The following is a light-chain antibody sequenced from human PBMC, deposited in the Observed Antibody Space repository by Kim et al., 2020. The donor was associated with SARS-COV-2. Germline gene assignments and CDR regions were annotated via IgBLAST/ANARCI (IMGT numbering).Light chain of an antibody. CDR3: TSYTSSRTWV. J-gene: IGLJ3*02. Sequence: GQSIIISCTGTSSDVGGYNYVSWYQHYPGKAPNLVIYGVSKRPSGVSSRFSGSKSDNTASLTISGLQPEDEADYYCTSYTSSRTWVFGGGTQLTVL. CDR1: SSDVGGYNY. V-gene: IGLV2-14*03. CDR2: GVS.